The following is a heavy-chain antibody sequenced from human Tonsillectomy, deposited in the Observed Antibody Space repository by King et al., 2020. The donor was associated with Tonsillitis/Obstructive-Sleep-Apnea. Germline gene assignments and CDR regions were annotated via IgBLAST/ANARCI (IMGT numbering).Heavy chain of an antibody. J-gene: IGHJ4*02. Sequence: QLVQSGSELKKPGASVKVSCKASGYTFTSYTINWVRQAPGQGLEWMGWINTNTGNPTYAQGFTGRFVFSLDASVSTTYLQISSLEAEDTAVYYCARVGASFDYDYWGQGTLVTVSS. CDR1: GYTFTSYT. CDR3: ARVGASFDYDY. V-gene: IGHV7-4-1*02. D-gene: IGHD1-26*01. CDR2: INTNTGNP.